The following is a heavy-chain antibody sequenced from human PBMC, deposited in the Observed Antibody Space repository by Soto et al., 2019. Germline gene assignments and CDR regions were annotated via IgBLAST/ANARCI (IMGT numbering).Heavy chain of an antibody. CDR3: ARSYYYDSSGYYEFDP. CDR2: ISAYNGNT. CDR1: GYTFTSYG. V-gene: IGHV1-18*01. J-gene: IGHJ5*02. Sequence: ASVKVSCKASGYTFTSYGITWVRQAPGQGLEWMGWISAYNGNTNYAQKLQGRVTMTTDTPTSTAYMELRSLRSDDTAVYYCARSYYYDSSGYYEFDPWGQGTLVTVSS. D-gene: IGHD3-22*01.